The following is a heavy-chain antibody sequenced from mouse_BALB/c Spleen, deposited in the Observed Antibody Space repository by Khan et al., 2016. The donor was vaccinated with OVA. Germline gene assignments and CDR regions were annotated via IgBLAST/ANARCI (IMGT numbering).Heavy chain of an antibody. Sequence: VQLQQSGAELVKPGASVKLSCTASGFNIKDTYMHWVKQRPEQGLEWIGRIDPANGNTEYDPKFQAKAHITTDTSSKPAYLQLSSLTSEDTAVYYCARWPRGYWGQGTTLTVSS. CDR1: GFNIKDTY. V-gene: IGHV14-3*02. J-gene: IGHJ2*01. CDR3: ARWPRGY. CDR2: IDPANGNT.